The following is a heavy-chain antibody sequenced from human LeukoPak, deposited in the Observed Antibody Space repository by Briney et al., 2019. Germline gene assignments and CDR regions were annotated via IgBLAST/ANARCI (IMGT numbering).Heavy chain of an antibody. CDR3: ARRDIVATISYFDY. CDR1: GGSISSSSYY. J-gene: IGHJ4*02. Sequence: SETLSLTCTVSGGSISSSSYYWGWIRQPPGKGLEWIGSIYYSGSTYYNPSLKSRVTISVDTSKNQFSLKLSSVTAADTAVYYCARRDIVATISYFDYWGQGILVTVSS. CDR2: IYYSGST. D-gene: IGHD5-12*01. V-gene: IGHV4-39*01.